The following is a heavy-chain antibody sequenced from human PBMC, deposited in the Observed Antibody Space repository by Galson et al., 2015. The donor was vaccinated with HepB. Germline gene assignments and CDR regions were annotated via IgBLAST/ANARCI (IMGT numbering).Heavy chain of an antibody. CDR2: ISSSSSYI. V-gene: IGHV3-21*01. D-gene: IGHD3-16*01. J-gene: IGHJ4*02. CDR1: GFTFSSYS. CDR3: ARDGSQWGSYYFDY. Sequence: SLRLSCAASGFTFSSYSMNWVRQAPGKGLEWVSSISSSSSYIYYADSVKGRFTISRDNAKNSLYLQMNSLRAEDTAVYYCARDGSQWGSYYFDYWGQGTLVTVSS.